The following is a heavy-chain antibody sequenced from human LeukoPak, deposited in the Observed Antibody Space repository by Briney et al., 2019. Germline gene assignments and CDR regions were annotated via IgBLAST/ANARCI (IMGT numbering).Heavy chain of an antibody. D-gene: IGHD3-22*01. Sequence: PGGSLRLSCAASGFTFSSYGMSWVRQAPGKGLEWVSAISGSGGSTYYADSVKGRFTISRDNSKNTLYLQMNSLRAEDTAVYYCAKEGNYYDSSGYYYDYWGQGTLVTVSS. CDR3: AKEGNYYDSSGYYYDY. J-gene: IGHJ4*02. CDR2: ISGSGGST. V-gene: IGHV3-23*01. CDR1: GFTFSSYG.